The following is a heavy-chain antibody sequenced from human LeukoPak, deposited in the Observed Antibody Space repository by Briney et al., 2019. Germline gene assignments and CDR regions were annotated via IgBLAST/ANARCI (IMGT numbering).Heavy chain of an antibody. D-gene: IGHD2-2*01. V-gene: IGHV3-74*01. Sequence: GGSLRLSCAASGFTFRSYWMHWVRQAPGKGLVWVSRINSDGSSTSYADSVKGRFTISRDNAKNTLYLQMNSLRAENTAVYYCAILGVVPAAPSNWFDPWGQGTLVTVSS. J-gene: IGHJ5*02. CDR3: AILGVVPAAPSNWFDP. CDR2: INSDGSST. CDR1: GFTFRSYW.